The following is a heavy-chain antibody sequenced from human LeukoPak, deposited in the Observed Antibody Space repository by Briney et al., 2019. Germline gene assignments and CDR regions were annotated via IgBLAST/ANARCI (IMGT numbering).Heavy chain of an antibody. Sequence: GASVKVSCKASGYTFTSYAISWVRQAPGQGLEWMGWISAYNGNTNYAQKLQGRVTMTTDTSTSTAYMELRSLRSEDTAVYYCARDWPLYGMDVWGQGTTVTVSS. V-gene: IGHV1-18*01. CDR2: ISAYNGNT. CDR3: ARDWPLYGMDV. J-gene: IGHJ6*02. CDR1: GYTFTSYA.